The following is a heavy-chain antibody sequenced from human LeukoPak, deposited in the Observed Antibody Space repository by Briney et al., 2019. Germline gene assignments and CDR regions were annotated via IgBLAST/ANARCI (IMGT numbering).Heavy chain of an antibody. J-gene: IGHJ4*02. CDR1: GFTFSSYG. CDR3: ARAIRWFGESLDY. CDR2: IWYDGSNK. V-gene: IGHV3-33*01. D-gene: IGHD3-10*01. Sequence: GGSLRLSCAASGFTFSSYGMHWVRQAPGKGLEWVAVIWYDGSNKYYADSVKGRFTISRDNSKNTLYLQMNSLRAGDTAVYYCARAIRWFGESLDYWGQGTLVTVSS.